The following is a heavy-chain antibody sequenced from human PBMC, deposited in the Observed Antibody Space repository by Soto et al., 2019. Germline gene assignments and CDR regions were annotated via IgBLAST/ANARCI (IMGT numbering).Heavy chain of an antibody. Sequence: GGSLTLSCAASGFPFGENAMSWVRQAPGKGLEWVSGISDSGATTYYAASVRGRFTTSRDNSKNPLYLQMKSLRAEDSASYYCAKEDTSSGSLDYWGQGALVTVSS. CDR1: GFPFGENA. V-gene: IGHV3-23*01. J-gene: IGHJ4*02. CDR3: AKEDTSSGSLDY. CDR2: ISDSGATT. D-gene: IGHD6-19*01.